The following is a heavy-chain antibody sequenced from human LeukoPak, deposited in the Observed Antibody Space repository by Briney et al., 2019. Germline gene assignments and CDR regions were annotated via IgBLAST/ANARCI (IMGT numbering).Heavy chain of an antibody. CDR1: GFTFSSYW. V-gene: IGHV3-74*01. CDR3: AYDSSYPDYFDY. CDR2: INSDGSST. D-gene: IGHD3-22*01. J-gene: IGHJ4*02. Sequence: GGSLRLSCAASGFTFSSYWMHWVRQAPGKGLVWVSRINSDGSSTSYADSVKGRFTISRDNAKNTLYLQMNSPRAEDTAVYYCAYDSSYPDYFDYWGQGTLVTVSS.